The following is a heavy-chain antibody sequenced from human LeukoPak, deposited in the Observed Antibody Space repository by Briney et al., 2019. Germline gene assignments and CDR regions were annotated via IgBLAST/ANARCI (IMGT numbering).Heavy chain of an antibody. J-gene: IGHJ4*02. V-gene: IGHV3-30*18. CDR3: AKEITPSMYYFDS. CDR2: IYYDGSNK. Sequence: GRSLRLSCAASGFTFNTYDMHWVRQAPGKGLEWVAHIYYDGSNKFYADSLQGRFTISRDNSNNTLYLQMNSLRAEDTAVYYCAKEITPSMYYFDSWGQGTLVTVSS. D-gene: IGHD2-8*01. CDR1: GFTFNTYD.